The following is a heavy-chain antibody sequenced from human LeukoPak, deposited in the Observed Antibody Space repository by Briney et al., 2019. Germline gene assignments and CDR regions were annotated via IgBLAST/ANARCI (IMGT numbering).Heavy chain of an antibody. Sequence: SETLSLTCAVSGGSISSSNWWSWVRQPPGKGLEWIGEIYLSGSTNYNPSLKSRVTISVDKSKNQFSLKLSSVTAADTAVYYCASSYYGSGSLAIWGQGTMVTVSS. CDR1: GGSISSSNW. J-gene: IGHJ3*02. CDR2: IYLSGST. V-gene: IGHV4-4*02. CDR3: ASSYYGSGSLAI. D-gene: IGHD3-10*01.